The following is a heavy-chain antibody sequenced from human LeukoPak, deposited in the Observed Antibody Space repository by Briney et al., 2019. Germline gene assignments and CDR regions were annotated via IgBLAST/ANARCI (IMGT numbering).Heavy chain of an antibody. CDR3: ARVATFGVVIGFDY. Sequence: PGGSLRLSCAASGFTFSRYSMNWVREAPGKGLEWVSSISSSSSYIYYADSVKGRFTISRDNAKNSLYLQMNSLRAEDTAVYYCARVATFGVVIGFDYWGQGSLVTVSS. D-gene: IGHD3-3*01. J-gene: IGHJ4*02. V-gene: IGHV3-21*01. CDR2: ISSSSSYI. CDR1: GFTFSRYS.